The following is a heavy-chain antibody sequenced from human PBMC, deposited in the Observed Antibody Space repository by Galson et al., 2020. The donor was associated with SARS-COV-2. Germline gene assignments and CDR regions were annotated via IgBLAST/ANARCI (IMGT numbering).Heavy chain of an antibody. CDR2: IDWDDDK. Sequence: SGPTLVKPTQTLTLTCTFSGFSLSTSGMCVSWIRQPPGKALEWLALIDWDDDKYYSTSLKTRLTISKDTSKNQVVLTMTNMDPVDTATYYCARRNTAMALSYYYYGMDVWGQGTTVTVSS. D-gene: IGHD5-18*01. CDR1: GFSLSTSGMC. J-gene: IGHJ6*02. CDR3: ARRNTAMALSYYYYGMDV. V-gene: IGHV2-70*01.